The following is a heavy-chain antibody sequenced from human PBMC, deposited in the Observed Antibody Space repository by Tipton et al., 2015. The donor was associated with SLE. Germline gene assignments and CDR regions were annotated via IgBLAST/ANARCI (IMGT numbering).Heavy chain of an antibody. V-gene: IGHV3-21*01. CDR1: GFTFSSYS. CDR2: MSSSRSYI. Sequence: SLRLSCAASGFTFSSYSMNWVRQAPGKGLEWVSFMSSSRSYIFYADSVKGRFTISRDNAKKSLYLQMNSLRDEDTAVYFCARDSNLYCCGECDRKYIQDWGQGTLVTVSS. J-gene: IGHJ1*01. CDR3: ARDSNLYCCGECDRKYIQD. D-gene: IGHD2-21*01.